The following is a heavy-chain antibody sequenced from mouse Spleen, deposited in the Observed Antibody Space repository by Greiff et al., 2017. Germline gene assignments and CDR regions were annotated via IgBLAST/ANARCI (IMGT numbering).Heavy chain of an antibody. Sequence: QVQLQQSGPGLVAPSQSLSITCTVSGFSLTSYAISWVRQPPGKGLEWLGVIWTGGGTNYNSALKSRLSISKDNSKSQVFLKMNSLQTVDTARYYCARNGNYSYYSYDVDYWGQGTTLTVSS. J-gene: IGHJ2*01. D-gene: IGHD2-12*01. CDR1: GFSLTSYA. CDR3: ARNGNYSYYSYDVDY. V-gene: IGHV2-9-1*01. CDR2: IWTGGGT.